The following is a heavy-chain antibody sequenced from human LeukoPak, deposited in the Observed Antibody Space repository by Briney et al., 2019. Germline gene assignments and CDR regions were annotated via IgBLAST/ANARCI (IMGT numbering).Heavy chain of an antibody. CDR2: IRYDGSNK. D-gene: IGHD6-13*01. V-gene: IGHV3-30*02. Sequence: GGSLRLSCAASGFTFNNYGMHWVRQAPGKGLECVAFIRYDGSNKYYADSVKGRFTISRDNSKNTLSLQMNSLRAEDTAVYYCAKPSSRWGYYYMDVWGKGTTVTTSS. J-gene: IGHJ6*03. CDR1: GFTFNNYG. CDR3: AKPSSRWGYYYMDV.